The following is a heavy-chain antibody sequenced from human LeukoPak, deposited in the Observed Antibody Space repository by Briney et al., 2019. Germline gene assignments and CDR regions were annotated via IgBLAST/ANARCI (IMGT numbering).Heavy chain of an antibody. CDR3: ARGDYYDSSGYYSLNY. D-gene: IGHD3-22*01. J-gene: IGHJ4*02. CDR2: TYYSGSP. Sequence: SETLSLTCTVSGGSISRGDYYWNWIRQPPGKGLEWIGYTYYSGSPYYSPSLKSRVTISVDTSKNQFSLKLSSVTAADTAVYYCARGDYYDSSGYYSLNYWGQGTLVTVSS. CDR1: GGSISRGDYY. V-gene: IGHV4-31*03.